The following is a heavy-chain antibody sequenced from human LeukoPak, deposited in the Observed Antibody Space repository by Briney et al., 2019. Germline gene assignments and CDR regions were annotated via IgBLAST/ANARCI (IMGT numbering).Heavy chain of an antibody. CDR1: GYTLTELS. CDR2: FDPEDGET. V-gene: IGHV1-24*01. CDR3: ATELATVITIARHY. D-gene: IGHD4-23*01. J-gene: IGHJ4*02. Sequence: ASVKVSCKVSGYTLTELSMHWVRQAPGKGLEWMGGFDPEDGETIYAQKFQGRVTMTEDTSTDTAYMELSSLRSEDTAVYYCATELATVITIARHYWGLGTLVTVSS.